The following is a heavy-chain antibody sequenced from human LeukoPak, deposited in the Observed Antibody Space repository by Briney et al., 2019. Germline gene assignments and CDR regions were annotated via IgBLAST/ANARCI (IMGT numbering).Heavy chain of an antibody. CDR3: ASKLVNVAFDI. J-gene: IGHJ3*02. CDR1: GGSFSGYY. V-gene: IGHV4-34*01. D-gene: IGHD3-9*01. Sequence: PSETLSLTCAVYGGSFSGYYWSWIRQPPGKGLEWIGEINHSGSTNYNPSLKSRVTISVDTSKNQFSLKLSSVTAADTAVYYCASKLVNVAFDIWGQGTMVTVSS. CDR2: INHSGST.